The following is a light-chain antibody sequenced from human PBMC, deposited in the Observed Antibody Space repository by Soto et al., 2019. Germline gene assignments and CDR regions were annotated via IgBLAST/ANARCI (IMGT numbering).Light chain of an antibody. J-gene: IGLJ2*01. Sequence: QSALTQPASVSGSPGQSITISCTGTSSDVGNYEYVSWYQQHPDKAPKLMIYDVRKRPSGVSHRFSGSKSGDTASLTISSLQAEDEGDYYWSAYTTSSSLERVLFGGGTKLTVL. CDR1: SSDVGNYEY. V-gene: IGLV2-14*03. CDR3: SAYTTSSSLERVL. CDR2: DVR.